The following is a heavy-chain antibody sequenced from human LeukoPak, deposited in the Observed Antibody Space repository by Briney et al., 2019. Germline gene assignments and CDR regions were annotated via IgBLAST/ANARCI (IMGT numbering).Heavy chain of an antibody. Sequence: SETLSLTCTVSGGSISSYYWSWIRQPPGKGLEWIGYIYYSGSTNYNPSLKSRVTMSVDTSKNQFSLKLSSVTAADTAVYYCAREGFGDYPDYWGQGTLVTVSS. J-gene: IGHJ4*02. CDR2: IYYSGST. CDR1: GGSISSYY. V-gene: IGHV4-59*12. D-gene: IGHD3-10*01. CDR3: AREGFGDYPDY.